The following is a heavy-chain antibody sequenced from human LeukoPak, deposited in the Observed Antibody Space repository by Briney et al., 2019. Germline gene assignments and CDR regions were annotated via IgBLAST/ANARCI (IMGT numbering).Heavy chain of an antibody. J-gene: IGHJ4*02. Sequence: GGSLRLSCAASGFTFSSYAMHWVRQAPGKGLEWVAVISYDGSNKYYADSVKGRFTISRDNSKNTLYLQMNSLRAEDTAVYYCARGEIAAAGMSGANFDYWGQGTLVTVSS. CDR3: ARGEIAAAGMSGANFDY. V-gene: IGHV3-30*01. CDR2: ISYDGSNK. CDR1: GFTFSSYA. D-gene: IGHD6-13*01.